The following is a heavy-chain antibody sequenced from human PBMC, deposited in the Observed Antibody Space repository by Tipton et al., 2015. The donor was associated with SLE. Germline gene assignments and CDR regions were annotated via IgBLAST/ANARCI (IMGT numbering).Heavy chain of an antibody. D-gene: IGHD3-22*01. Sequence: TLSLTCSVSGYSIRSGYYWGWIRQTPGKGLEWIGNIFLSGDTEYNPSLKSRVTISVDTSKNQFSLKLSSVTAADTAVYYCARETLVYYYDSSGPLDYWGQGTLVTVSS. V-gene: IGHV4-38-2*02. CDR2: IFLSGDT. CDR1: GYSIRSGYY. CDR3: ARETLVYYYDSSGPLDY. J-gene: IGHJ4*02.